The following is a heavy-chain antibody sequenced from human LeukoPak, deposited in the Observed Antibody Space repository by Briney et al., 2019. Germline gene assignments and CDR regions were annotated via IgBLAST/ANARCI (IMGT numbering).Heavy chain of an antibody. D-gene: IGHD3-10*01. J-gene: IGHJ4*02. CDR1: GGSFSGYY. V-gene: IGHV4-34*01. CDR3: ARREKWFGELLYPDY. CDR2: INHSGST. Sequence: SETLSLTCAVYGGSFSGYYWSWIRQPPGKGLVWIGEINHSGSTNYNPSLKSRVTISVDTSKNQFSLKLSSVTAADTAVYYCARREKWFGELLYPDYWGQGTLVTVSS.